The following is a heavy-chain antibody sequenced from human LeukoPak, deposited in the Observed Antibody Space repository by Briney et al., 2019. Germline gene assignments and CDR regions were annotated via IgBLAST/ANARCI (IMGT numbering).Heavy chain of an antibody. J-gene: IGHJ3*02. V-gene: IGHV3-7*01. CDR1: GFTFSSYW. CDR3: ARDMYDAYCSSTSCYGDAFDI. CDR2: IKQGGSEK. D-gene: IGHD2-2*01. Sequence: GGSLRLSCAASGFTFSSYWMSWVRQAPGKGLEWVANIKQGGSEKYYVDSVKGQFTISRDNAKNSLYLQMNSLRAEDTAVYYCARDMYDAYCSSTSCYGDAFDIWGQGTMVTVSS.